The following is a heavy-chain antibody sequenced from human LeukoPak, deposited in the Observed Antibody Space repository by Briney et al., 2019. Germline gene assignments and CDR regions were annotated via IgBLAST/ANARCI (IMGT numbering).Heavy chain of an antibody. J-gene: IGHJ5*02. CDR2: IYTSGST. V-gene: IGHV4-61*02. Sequence: SQTLSLTCTVSGGSISSGSYYWSWIRQPAGKGLEWIGRIYTSGSTNYNPSLKSRVAMSVDTSKNQFSLKLSSVTAADTAVYYCARAEGYCSSTSCYTFDPWGQGTLVTVSS. CDR1: GGSISSGSYY. CDR3: ARAEGYCSSTSCYTFDP. D-gene: IGHD2-2*02.